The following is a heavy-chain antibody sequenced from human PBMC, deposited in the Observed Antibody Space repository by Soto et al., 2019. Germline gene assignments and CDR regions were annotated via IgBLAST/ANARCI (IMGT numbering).Heavy chain of an antibody. CDR3: AREVNYAGYFDY. CDR1: GYTFTSYS. J-gene: IGHJ4*02. Sequence: PSVKVSCKASGYTFTSYSITWVRQAPGEGLEWMGWINPYSGNTNYAQKLQGRVTMTTDTSTSTAYMELRSLRSDDTAVYYCAREVNYAGYFDYWGQGTLVIVSS. CDR2: INPYSGNT. V-gene: IGHV1-18*01. D-gene: IGHD3-16*01.